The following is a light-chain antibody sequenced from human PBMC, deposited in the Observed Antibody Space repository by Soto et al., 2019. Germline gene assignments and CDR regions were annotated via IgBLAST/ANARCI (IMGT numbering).Light chain of an antibody. Sequence: QSALTQPASVSGSPGQSITISCTGTSSDVGGYDYVSWYQQHPGKVPKLLIYDVSHRPSGVSYRFSGSKSGNTASLTISGLQAEDEADYYCSSYTRSTTAIFGGGTKVTVL. J-gene: IGLJ2*01. CDR2: DVS. V-gene: IGLV2-14*03. CDR3: SSYTRSTTAI. CDR1: SSDVGGYDY.